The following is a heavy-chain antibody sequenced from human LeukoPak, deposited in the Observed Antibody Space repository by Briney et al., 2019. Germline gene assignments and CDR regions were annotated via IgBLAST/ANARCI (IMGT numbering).Heavy chain of an antibody. CDR2: IYPGDSNT. CDR1: GYSFTTYW. Sequence: GESLKISCKASGYSFTTYWIGWARQMPGKGLEWMGIIYPGDSNTRYSPSFQGQVTISVDKSINTAYLQWRYLKASDAAMYYCARGNNANYYGWFDPWGQGTLVTVSP. CDR3: ARGNNANYYGWFDP. D-gene: IGHD1-26*01. J-gene: IGHJ5*02. V-gene: IGHV5-51*01.